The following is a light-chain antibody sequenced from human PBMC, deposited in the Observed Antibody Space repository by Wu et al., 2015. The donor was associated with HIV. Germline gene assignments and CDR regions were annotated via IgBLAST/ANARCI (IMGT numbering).Light chain of an antibody. CDR1: EYCQL. CDR2: MHP. J-gene: IGKJ1*01. CDR3: QQRSNLWT. Sequence: ATLVFVSXERADPLLQGQSEYCQLLSLVPAETGPRLPDSSSLMHPRGPTGIPARFSGSGSGTDFTLTISGLEPEDFAVYYCQQRSNLWTFGQGTKVEIK. V-gene: IGKV3-11*01.